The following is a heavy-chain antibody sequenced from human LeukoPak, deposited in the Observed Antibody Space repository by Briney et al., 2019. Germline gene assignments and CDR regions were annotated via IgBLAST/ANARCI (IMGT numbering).Heavy chain of an antibody. V-gene: IGHV2-5*01. Sequence: PTLVNPTQTLTLTCTFSGFSLSTSGVGVGWIRQPPGKALEWLALIYWNDDKRYSPSLKSRLTITKDTSKNQVVLTMTNMDPVDTATYYCAHLYYYDSSGYIPSLDYFDYWGQGTLVTVSS. J-gene: IGHJ4*02. CDR2: IYWNDDK. CDR3: AHLYYYDSSGYIPSLDYFDY. CDR1: GFSLSTSGVG. D-gene: IGHD3-22*01.